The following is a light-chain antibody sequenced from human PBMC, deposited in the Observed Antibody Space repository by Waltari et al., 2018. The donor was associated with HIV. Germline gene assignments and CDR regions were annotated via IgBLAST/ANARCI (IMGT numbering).Light chain of an antibody. J-gene: IGKJ3*01. Sequence: DIVWAQLPLSLSVTPGGPASISRKSSQSPRHSNGYNSLDWYLQRPGQSPQLLIYLGSNRASGVPYRFSGSGAGTDFTLKISRVETEDVVVYYCMQSLQTPSVTFGPGTKVDIK. V-gene: IGKV2-28*01. CDR2: LGS. CDR3: MQSLQTPSVT. CDR1: QSPRHSNGYNS.